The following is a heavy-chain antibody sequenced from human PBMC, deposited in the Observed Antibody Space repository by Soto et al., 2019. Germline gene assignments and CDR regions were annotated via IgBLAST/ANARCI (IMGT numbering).Heavy chain of an antibody. J-gene: IGHJ5*02. CDR2: ISYDGSNK. CDR3: AKDYGYCSGGSCYSSGWFDP. CDR1: GFTFSSYG. D-gene: IGHD2-15*01. Sequence: QVQLVESGGGVVQPGRPLRLSCAASGFTFSSYGMHWVRQAPGKGLEWVAVISYDGSNKYYADSVKGRFTISRDNSKNTLYLQMNSLRAEDTAVYYCAKDYGYCSGGSCYSSGWFDPWGQGTLVTVSS. V-gene: IGHV3-30*18.